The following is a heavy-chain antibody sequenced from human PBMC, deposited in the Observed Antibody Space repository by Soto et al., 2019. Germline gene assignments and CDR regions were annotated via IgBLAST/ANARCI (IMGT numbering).Heavy chain of an antibody. CDR2: VSTYNENR. D-gene: IGHD6-19*01. CDR3: ARGGGYGSGWLTWFDP. CDR1: GYTFDSYG. J-gene: IGHJ5*02. V-gene: IGHV1-18*01. Sequence: QARLVQSGPEVKKPGAAVKVACQASGYTFDSYGITWARQAPGQGLEWMGWVSTYNENRHYAQKLQGRVTMTADTSTSTAYLELRSLKCDDTAVYYCARGGGYGSGWLTWFDPWGQGTLVTVSS.